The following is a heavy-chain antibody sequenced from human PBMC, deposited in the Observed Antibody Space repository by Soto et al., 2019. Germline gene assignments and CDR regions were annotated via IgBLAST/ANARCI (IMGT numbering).Heavy chain of an antibody. D-gene: IGHD3-9*01. CDR3: ATAGGAYYNVLTGPCD. J-gene: IGHJ4*02. CDR1: RDSISSSAYY. CDR2: IYYRGTT. V-gene: IGHV4-31*03. Sequence: SETLSLTCTVSRDSISSSAYYWSWIRQHPEKGLEWMGYIYYRGTTYYNPSLKSRVTISVDTSKNQFSLKLSSVTAADTAVYYCATAGGAYYNVLTGPCDWGQGTLVTVSS.